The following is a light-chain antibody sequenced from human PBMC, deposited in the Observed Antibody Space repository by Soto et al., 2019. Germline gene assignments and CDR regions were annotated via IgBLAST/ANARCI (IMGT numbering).Light chain of an antibody. CDR3: SSYAGRNNWV. CDR2: EVT. V-gene: IGLV2-8*01. J-gene: IGLJ3*02. Sequence: QSALTQPPSASGSPGQSVTFSCTGTSSDVGGYNYVSWYQQHPGRAPKLIIYEVTKPPSGVPDRFSGSKSGNTASLTVSGLQAEDEADYYCSSYAGRNNWVFGGGTKLTVL. CDR1: SSDVGGYNY.